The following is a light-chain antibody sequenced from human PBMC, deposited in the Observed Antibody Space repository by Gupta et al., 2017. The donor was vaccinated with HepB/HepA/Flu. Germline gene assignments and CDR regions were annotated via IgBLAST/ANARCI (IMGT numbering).Light chain of an antibody. CDR1: SSNIGSSF. CDR2: ENN. CDR3: ATWENHRNAGGV. V-gene: IGLV1-51*02. J-gene: IGLJ1*01. Sequence: QSVLTHPPSVSAAPGQKVTISCSGSSSNIGSSFVSCYQQHPGTAPKLLIYENNKRASGFPDRFSGSKSGTSATLGITGLQTGDEDDYYCATWENHRNAGGVFGSGTTVTVL.